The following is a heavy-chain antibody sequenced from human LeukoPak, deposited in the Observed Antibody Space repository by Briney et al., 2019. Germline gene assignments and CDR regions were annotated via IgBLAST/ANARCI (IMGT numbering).Heavy chain of an antibody. CDR2: INPSGGST. V-gene: IGHV1-46*01. Sequence: GASVKVSCKASGYTFTSYYMHWLRQPPAQGLEWMGIINPSGGSTSYAQKFQGRVTMTRDTSTSTVYMELSSLRSEDTAVYYCARDRWRHYDFWSGLLTVWGQGTTVTVSS. J-gene: IGHJ6*02. CDR1: GYTFTSYY. D-gene: IGHD3-3*01. CDR3: ARDRWRHYDFWSGLLTV.